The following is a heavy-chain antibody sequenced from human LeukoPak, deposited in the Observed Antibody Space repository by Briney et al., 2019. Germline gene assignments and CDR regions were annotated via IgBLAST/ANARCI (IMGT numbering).Heavy chain of an antibody. V-gene: IGHV3-30-3*01. CDR2: ISYDGSNK. CDR1: GFTFSSYA. Sequence: PGGSLRLSCAASGFTFSSYAMHWVRQAPGKGLEWVAVISYDGSNKYYADSVKGRFTISRDNSKNTLYLQMNSLRAEDTAVYYCASIYGSSGYSDYWGQGTLVTVSS. D-gene: IGHD3-22*01. J-gene: IGHJ4*02. CDR3: ASIYGSSGYSDY.